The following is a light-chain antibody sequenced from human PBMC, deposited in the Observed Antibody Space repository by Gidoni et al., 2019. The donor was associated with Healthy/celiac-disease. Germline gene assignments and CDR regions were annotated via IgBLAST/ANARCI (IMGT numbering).Light chain of an antibody. CDR1: QSVLYSSNNKNY. CDR3: QQYYSTPLT. J-gene: IGKJ4*01. Sequence: DIVMTQSPDSLAVSLGERATINCKSSQSVLYSSNNKNYLAGYQQKPGQPPKLLIYWAATRESVVPDRFSGSGSGTDFTLTISILQAEDVAVYYCQQYYSTPLTFGGWTKVEIK. CDR2: WAA. V-gene: IGKV4-1*01.